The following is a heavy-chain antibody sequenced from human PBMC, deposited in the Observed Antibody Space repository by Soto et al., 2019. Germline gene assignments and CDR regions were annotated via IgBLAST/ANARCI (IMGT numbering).Heavy chain of an antibody. CDR3: ARDLLHYDFWSGYSAYFYYGMDV. J-gene: IGHJ6*02. V-gene: IGHV3-48*03. D-gene: IGHD3-3*01. CDR2: ISDSGGTV. CDR1: GFTFSSYE. Sequence: PGGSQRLSCAASGFTFSSYEMNWVRQAPGQGLEWVSYISDSGGTVYYADSVKGRFTVSRDNAQNSVYLQMNSLRTEDTAVYYCARDLLHYDFWSGYSAYFYYGMDVWGPGTTVTVSS.